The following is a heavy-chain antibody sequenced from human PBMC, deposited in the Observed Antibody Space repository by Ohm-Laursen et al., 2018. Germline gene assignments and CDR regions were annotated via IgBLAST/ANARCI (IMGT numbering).Heavy chain of an antibody. V-gene: IGHV1-18*01. Sequence: ASVKVSCKASGYTFDSFGITWVRQAPGQGLEWMGWISPYSGQTKYALKLQGRVTVTTDTSTSTAYMDVRGLRSDDTAVYYCARGDTYGFDYWGQGTLVTVSS. D-gene: IGHD3-10*01. CDR2: ISPYSGQT. CDR3: ARGDTYGFDY. J-gene: IGHJ4*02. CDR1: GYTFDSFG.